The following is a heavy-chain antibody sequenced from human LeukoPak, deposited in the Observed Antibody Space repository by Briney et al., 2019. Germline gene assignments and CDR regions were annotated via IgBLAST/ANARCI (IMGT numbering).Heavy chain of an antibody. CDR1: GYSISSGYY. Sequence: SETLSLTCTVSGYSISSGYYWGWIRQPPGKGLEWIGSIYHSGSTYYNPSLKSRVTISVDTSKNQFSLKLSSVTAADTAVYYCARGGIVGATVDYWGQGTLVTVSS. CDR2: IYHSGST. J-gene: IGHJ4*02. CDR3: ARGGIVGATVDY. D-gene: IGHD1-26*01. V-gene: IGHV4-38-2*02.